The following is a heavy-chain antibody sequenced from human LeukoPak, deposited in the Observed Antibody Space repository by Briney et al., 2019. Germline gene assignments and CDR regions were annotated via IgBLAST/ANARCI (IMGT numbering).Heavy chain of an antibody. Sequence: GGSLRLSCAGSGFTFSTYWMHWVRQAPGKGLVWVSRINPEETRTSYADFVKGRFTISRDNAKNSLYLQMNSLRAEDTAVYYCARDIDELLWFGELFNYFDYWGQGTLVTVSS. D-gene: IGHD3-10*01. J-gene: IGHJ4*02. CDR3: ARDIDELLWFGELFNYFDY. CDR1: GFTFSTYW. V-gene: IGHV3-74*01. CDR2: INPEETRT.